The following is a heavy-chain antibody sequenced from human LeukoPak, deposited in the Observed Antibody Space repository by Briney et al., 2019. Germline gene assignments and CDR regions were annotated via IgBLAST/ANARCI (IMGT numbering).Heavy chain of an antibody. V-gene: IGHV4-59*12. CDR2: IYYSGST. Sequence: SETLSLTCTVSGGSISSYYWSWIRQPPGKGLEWIGYIYYSGSTNYNPSLKSRVTISVDTSKNQFSLKLSSVTAADTAVYYCARRRSWYFDYWGQGTLVTVSS. J-gene: IGHJ4*02. CDR3: ARRRSWYFDY. CDR1: GGSISSYY. D-gene: IGHD3-16*02.